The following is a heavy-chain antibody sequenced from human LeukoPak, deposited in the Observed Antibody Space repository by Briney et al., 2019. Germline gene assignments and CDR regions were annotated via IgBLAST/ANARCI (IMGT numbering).Heavy chain of an antibody. V-gene: IGHV3-30*18. D-gene: IGHD6-13*01. CDR1: GFSFSNYG. CDR3: VKDLYKGDSSSWYYFDY. Sequence: PGGSLRLSCAASGFSFSNYGIHWVRQAPGKGLEWVAVISYGGNNKYYADSVKGRFTISRDNSKNTLYLQMSSLRAEDTAIYHCVKDLYKGDSSSWYYFDYWGQGTLVTVSS. CDR2: ISYGGNNK. J-gene: IGHJ4*02.